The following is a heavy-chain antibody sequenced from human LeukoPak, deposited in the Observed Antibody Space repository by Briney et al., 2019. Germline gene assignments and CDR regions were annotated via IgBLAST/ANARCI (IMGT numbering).Heavy chain of an antibody. V-gene: IGHV3-66*04. D-gene: IGHD6-13*01. CDR3: ARRRAASWSFDS. CDR2: IYTDGRT. J-gene: IGHJ4*02. Sequence: WGSLRLSCAASGFTVSSNYMCWVRQAPGKGLEWVSVIYTDGRTYSADSMKGRFTLSRDNSKNTLYLQMSSLRAEDTAVYYCARRRAASWSFDSWGQGTLVTVSS. CDR1: GFTVSSNY.